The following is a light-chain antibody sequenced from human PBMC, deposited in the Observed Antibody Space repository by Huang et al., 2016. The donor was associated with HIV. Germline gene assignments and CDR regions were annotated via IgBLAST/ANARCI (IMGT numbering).Light chain of an antibody. CDR2: VAS. V-gene: IGKV3-20*01. CDR3: QQYGNSLFT. Sequence: EIVLTQSPGTLSLSPGERVTLSCRASQSVSSSYLAWYQQKPGQSPRLLIYVASDRATGIPDRFSGSGAGTDFTLTISRLEPEDFAVYFCQQYGNSLFTFGPGTKVDVK. CDR1: QSVSSSY. J-gene: IGKJ3*01.